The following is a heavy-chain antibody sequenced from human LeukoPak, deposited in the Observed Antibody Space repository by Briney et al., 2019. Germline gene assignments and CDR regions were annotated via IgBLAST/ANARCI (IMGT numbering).Heavy chain of an antibody. CDR1: GFTFSSYG. Sequence: GGSLRLSCAASGFTFSSYGMHWVRQAPGKGLEWVAVTSYDGSNKYYADSVKGRFTISRDNSKNTLYLQMNSLRAEDTAVYYCAREDRLSPYYYYMDVWGKGTTVTVSS. CDR2: TSYDGSNK. V-gene: IGHV3-30*03. J-gene: IGHJ6*03. D-gene: IGHD3-16*01. CDR3: AREDRLSPYYYYMDV.